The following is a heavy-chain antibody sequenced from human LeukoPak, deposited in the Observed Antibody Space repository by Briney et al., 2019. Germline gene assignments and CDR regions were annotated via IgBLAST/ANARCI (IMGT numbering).Heavy chain of an antibody. CDR2: ISSSGSTI. Sequence: GGSLRLSCAASGFTFSSYEMNWVRQAPGKGLEWVSYISSSGSTIYYADSVKGRFTISRDNAKNSLYLQMNSLRAEDTAVYYCARGRDGYNFLYYYYGKDVWGQGTTVTVSS. CDR3: ARGRDGYNFLYYYYGKDV. D-gene: IGHD5-24*01. CDR1: GFTFSSYE. J-gene: IGHJ6*02. V-gene: IGHV3-48*03.